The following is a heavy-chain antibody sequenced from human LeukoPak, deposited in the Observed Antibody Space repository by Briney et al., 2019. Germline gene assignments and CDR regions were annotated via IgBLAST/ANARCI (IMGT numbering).Heavy chain of an antibody. D-gene: IGHD1-26*01. V-gene: IGHV3-23*01. CDR1: GFTVSSNY. J-gene: IGHJ5*02. Sequence: GGSLRLSCAASGFTVSSNYMSWVRQAPGKGLEWVSAISGSGGSTYYADSVKGRFTISRDNSKNTLYLQMNSLRAEDTAVYYCAKDGGRWEENWFDPWGQGTLVTVSS. CDR3: AKDGGRWEENWFDP. CDR2: ISGSGGST.